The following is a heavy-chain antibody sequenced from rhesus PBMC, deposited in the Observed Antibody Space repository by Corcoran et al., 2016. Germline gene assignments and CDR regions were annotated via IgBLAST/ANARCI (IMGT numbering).Heavy chain of an antibody. CDR3: AIEATGAIVSAYGFDV. V-gene: IGHV4S11*01. Sequence: QVQLQESGPGLVMPSETLSLTCAVSGGSISSSYWRWIRQAPGKGLEWIGRIDSSVTPSYNHPLNSQVTRAVDRSQNHLALKLSSVTAADTAVYYCAIEATGAIVSAYGFDVWGPGVLVTVSS. J-gene: IGHJ5-1*01. CDR2: IDSSVTP. D-gene: IGHD4-29*01. CDR1: GGSISSSY.